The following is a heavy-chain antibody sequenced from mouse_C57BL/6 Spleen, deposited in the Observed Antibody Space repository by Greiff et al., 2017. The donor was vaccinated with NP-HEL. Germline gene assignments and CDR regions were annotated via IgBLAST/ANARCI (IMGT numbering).Heavy chain of an antibody. J-gene: IGHJ1*03. Sequence: EVKLQESGGGLVKPGGSLKLSCAASGFTFSDYGMHWVRQAPEKGLEWVAYISSGSSTIYYADTVQGRFTISRDNAKNTLFLQMTSLRSEDTAMYYCAILYYYGSSLHSADVWGTGTTVTVSS. CDR3: AILYYYGSSLHSADV. CDR1: GFTFSDYG. CDR2: ISSGSSTI. V-gene: IGHV5-17*01. D-gene: IGHD1-1*01.